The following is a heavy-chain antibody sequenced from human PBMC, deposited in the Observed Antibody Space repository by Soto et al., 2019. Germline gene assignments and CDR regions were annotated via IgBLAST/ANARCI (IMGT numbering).Heavy chain of an antibody. CDR2: ISGSGGST. J-gene: IGHJ4*02. CDR3: AKDYWKMIIFGGVIVDKSYFDY. V-gene: IGHV3-23*01. D-gene: IGHD3-16*02. CDR1: GFTFSSYA. Sequence: GGSLRLSCAASGFTFSSYAMSWVRQAPGKGLEWVSAISGSGGSTYYADSVKGRFTISRDNSKNTLYLQMNSLRAEDTAVYYCAKDYWKMIIFGGVIVDKSYFDYWGQGTLVTVSS.